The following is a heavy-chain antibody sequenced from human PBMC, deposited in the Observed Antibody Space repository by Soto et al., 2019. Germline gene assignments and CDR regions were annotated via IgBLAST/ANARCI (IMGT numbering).Heavy chain of an antibody. Sequence: ASVKVSFKASGYTFTSYDINWVRQATGQGLEWMGWMNPNSGNTGYAQKFQGRVTMTRNTSISTAYMELSSLRSEDTAVYYCARGRAVTTFDYYYGMDVWGQGTTVTVSS. CDR2: MNPNSGNT. V-gene: IGHV1-8*01. D-gene: IGHD4-4*01. CDR3: ARGRAVTTFDYYYGMDV. CDR1: GYTFTSYD. J-gene: IGHJ6*02.